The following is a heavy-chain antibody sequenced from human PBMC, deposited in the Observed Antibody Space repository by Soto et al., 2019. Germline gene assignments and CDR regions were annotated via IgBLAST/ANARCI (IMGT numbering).Heavy chain of an antibody. CDR2: ITGGGGST. V-gene: IGHV3-23*01. Sequence: EVQLLESGGGLEQPGGSLRLSCAASGFTFRGYAMSWVRQAPGKGLEWVSGITGGGGSTYYTDSVKGQFTISRDNSKNTLYLQMKSLRVEDTALYYCAKEGNYGRAFDIWGQGTMVTVSS. CDR3: AKEGNYGRAFDI. D-gene: IGHD1-7*01. CDR1: GFTFRGYA. J-gene: IGHJ3*02.